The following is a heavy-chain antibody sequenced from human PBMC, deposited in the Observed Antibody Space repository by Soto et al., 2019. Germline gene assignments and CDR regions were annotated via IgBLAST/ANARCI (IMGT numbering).Heavy chain of an antibody. CDR2: INPNSGGT. V-gene: IGHV1-2*04. J-gene: IGHJ4*02. CDR1: GYTFTGYY. CDR3: ALIAVAGTSDFDY. D-gene: IGHD6-19*01. Sequence: GASVKVSCKASGYTFTGYYMHWVRQAPGQGLEWMGWINPNSGGTNYAQKFQGWVTMTRDTSISTAYMELSRLRSDDTAVYYCALIAVAGTSDFDYWGQGTLVTVSS.